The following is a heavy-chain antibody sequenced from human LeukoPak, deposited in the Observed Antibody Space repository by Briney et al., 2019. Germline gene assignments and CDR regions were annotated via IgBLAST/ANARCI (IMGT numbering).Heavy chain of an antibody. J-gene: IGHJ6*02. V-gene: IGHV3-74*01. D-gene: IGHD5-12*01. CDR3: ARDDVDMANAV. Sequence: PGGSLRLSCAASEFTFRTYWMHWVRQTPGKGLVWVSHINSDGSITSYADSVKGRFTISRDNAKNTLYLQMNSLSGDDTAVYYCARDDVDMANAVWGQGTTVTVSS. CDR2: INSDGSIT. CDR1: EFTFRTYW.